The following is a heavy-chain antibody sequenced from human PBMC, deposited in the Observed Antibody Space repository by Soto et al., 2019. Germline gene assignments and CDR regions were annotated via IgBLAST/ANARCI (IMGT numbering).Heavy chain of an antibody. J-gene: IGHJ1*01. CDR1: GYRFTSYG. V-gene: IGHV1-58*02. CDR2: IDVGSANV. D-gene: IGHD4-17*01. Sequence: GASVKVSWKASGYRFTSYGIGWVRQAPGQGLEWMGWIDVGSANVNYAQMLQERVTISRDMSTSTAYMELSSLRPEDTAVYYWAADVGGYIYGLARHWG. CDR3: AADVGGYIYGLARH.